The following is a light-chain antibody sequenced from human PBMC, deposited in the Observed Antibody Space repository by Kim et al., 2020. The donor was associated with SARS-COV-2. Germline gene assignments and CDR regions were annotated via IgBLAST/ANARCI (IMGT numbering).Light chain of an antibody. CDR2: EVS. J-gene: IGLJ2*01. Sequence: SPGQSITTSSTGTSSDVGSYTLVSWYQQHPGKAPKLMIYEVSKRPSGVSNRFSGSKSGNTASLTISGLQAEDEADYYCCSYAGSRVFGGGTQLTVL. CDR3: CSYAGSRV. V-gene: IGLV2-23*02. CDR1: SSDVGSYTL.